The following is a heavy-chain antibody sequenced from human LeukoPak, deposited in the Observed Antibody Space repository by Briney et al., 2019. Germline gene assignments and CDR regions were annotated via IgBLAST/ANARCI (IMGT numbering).Heavy chain of an antibody. Sequence: ASVKVSCKASGYTFTSYGISWVRQAPGQGLEWMGWISAYNGNTNYAQKLQGRVTMTTDTSTSTAYMELRSLRSDDTAVYYCARIRTNYYDSSGYYAFDYWGQGTLVTVSS. D-gene: IGHD3-22*01. CDR1: GYTFTSYG. J-gene: IGHJ4*02. CDR2: ISAYNGNT. CDR3: ARIRTNYYDSSGYYAFDY. V-gene: IGHV1-18*01.